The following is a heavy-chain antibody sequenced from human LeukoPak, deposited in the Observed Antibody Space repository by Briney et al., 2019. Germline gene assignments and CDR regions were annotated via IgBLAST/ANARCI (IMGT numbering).Heavy chain of an antibody. Sequence: SEPVSLTCTVSGGSISSYYWSWSRQPPGKGLEWIGYIYYSGSTNYIPSLTSRVTISVDTSKNQFSLKLSSVTAADTAVYYCARESDSSGYSLDYWGPGTLVTVSS. V-gene: IGHV4-59*01. CDR1: GGSISSYY. CDR3: ARESDSSGYSLDY. J-gene: IGHJ4*02. D-gene: IGHD3-22*01. CDR2: IYYSGST.